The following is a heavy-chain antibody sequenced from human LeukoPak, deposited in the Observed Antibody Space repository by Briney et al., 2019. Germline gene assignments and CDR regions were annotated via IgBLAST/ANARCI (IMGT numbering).Heavy chain of an antibody. J-gene: IGHJ5*02. D-gene: IGHD2-15*01. CDR1: GFTFSTYG. CDR3: ARAFSLGWLVAAREGWFDP. V-gene: IGHV3-30*02. Sequence: GGSLRLSCAASGFTFSTYGMHWVRQAPGKGLEWVAFIRYDGTNKYYADSVKGRFTISRDNSKGTLYVQMNSLRAEDTAVYYCARAFSLGWLVAAREGWFDPWGQGTLVTVSS. CDR2: IRYDGTNK.